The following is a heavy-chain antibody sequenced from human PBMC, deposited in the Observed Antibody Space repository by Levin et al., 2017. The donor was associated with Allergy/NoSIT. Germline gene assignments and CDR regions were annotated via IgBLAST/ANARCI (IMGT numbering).Heavy chain of an antibody. CDR1: GFIFSDYY. CDR3: TIAATGNYISDY. D-gene: IGHD4-11*01. V-gene: IGHV3-72*01. Sequence: GESLKISCAASGFIFSDYYMDWVRQAPGEGLEWIARSRNKARSYTTEYAASVKDRFSVSRDESTSSLFLQMNSLKTDDTAVYFCTIAATGNYISDYWGQGTLVTVS. J-gene: IGHJ4*02. CDR2: SRNKARSYTT.